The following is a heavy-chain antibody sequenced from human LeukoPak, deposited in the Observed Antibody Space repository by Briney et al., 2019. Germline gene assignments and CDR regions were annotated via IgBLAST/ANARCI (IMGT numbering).Heavy chain of an antibody. J-gene: IGHJ4*02. CDR3: ARHRRGVHTYYDILTGYSTHDN. D-gene: IGHD3-9*01. Sequence: SETLSLTCAVSGYSISSGYYWGWIRQPPGKGLEWIGSIYHSGSTYYNPSLKSRVTISVDTSKNQFSLKLSSVTAADTDVYYCARHRRGVHTYYDILTGYSTHDNWGQGTLVTVSS. CDR2: IYHSGST. CDR1: GYSISSGYY. V-gene: IGHV4-38-2*01.